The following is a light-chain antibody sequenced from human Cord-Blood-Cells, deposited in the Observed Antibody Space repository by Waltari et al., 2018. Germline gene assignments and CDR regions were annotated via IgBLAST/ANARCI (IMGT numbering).Light chain of an antibody. CDR3: QQYNNWPPWP. V-gene: IGKV3-15*01. J-gene: IGKJ1*01. CDR2: GAS. CDR1: QSVGSN. Sequence: EIVVTQTPATLSVSPGERATRSCRAGQSVGSNLAWYQPKAGHAPGLLSYGASTRATGIPARFSGSGSGTDFTLTISSLQSEDFAVYYCQQYNNWPPWPFGQGTKVEIK.